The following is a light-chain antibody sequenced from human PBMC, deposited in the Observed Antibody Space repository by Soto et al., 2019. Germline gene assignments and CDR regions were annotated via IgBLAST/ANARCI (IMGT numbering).Light chain of an antibody. CDR1: QSLLHSNGYNY. CDR2: LGS. J-gene: IGKJ1*01. Sequence: DIVMTQSPLSLPVTPGEPASISCRSSQSLLHSNGYNYLDWYLQKPGQSPQLLIYLGSNRASGVPDRFSGSGSGTDFTLKISRVEGEDVGVYYCMQALQTPWTCGQGTKVEIK. CDR3: MQALQTPWT. V-gene: IGKV2-28*01.